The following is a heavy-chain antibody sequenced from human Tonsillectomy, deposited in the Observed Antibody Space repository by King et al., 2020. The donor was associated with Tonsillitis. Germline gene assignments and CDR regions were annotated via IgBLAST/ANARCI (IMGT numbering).Heavy chain of an antibody. CDR1: GFTFDDYA. V-gene: IGHV3-9*01. CDR2: ISWNSVSI. CDR3: AKDLYSYGYLGYYFDY. J-gene: IGHJ4*02. Sequence: VQLVESGGGLVQPGRSLRLSCAASGFTFDDYAMHCGRQAPGKSLEWGSGISWNSVSIGECDPVKCRFTIARDNAKNSLYLQMNSLRAEDTALYYCAKDLYSYGYLGYYFDYWGQGTLVTVSS. D-gene: IGHD5-18*01.